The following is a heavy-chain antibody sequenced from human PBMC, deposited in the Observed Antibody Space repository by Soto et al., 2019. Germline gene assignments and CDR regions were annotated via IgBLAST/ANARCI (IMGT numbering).Heavy chain of an antibody. D-gene: IGHD3-22*01. CDR3: ARKSGYYYYYYYGMDV. CDR2: IYYSGST. V-gene: IGHV4-39*01. J-gene: IGHJ6*02. Sequence: SETLSLTCTVSGGSISSSSYYWGWIRQPPGKGLEWIGSIYYSGSTYYNPSLKSRVTISVDTSKNQFSLKLSSVTAAVTAVYYCARKSGYYYYYYYGMDVWGQGTTVT. CDR1: GGSISSSSYY.